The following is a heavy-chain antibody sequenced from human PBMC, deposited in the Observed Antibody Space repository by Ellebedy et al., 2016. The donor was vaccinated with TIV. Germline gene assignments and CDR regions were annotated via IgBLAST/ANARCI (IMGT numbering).Heavy chain of an antibody. CDR2: ISYDGSNK. CDR3: ASGQDSSSSFDY. CDR1: GFTFSSYA. V-gene: IGHV3-30-3*01. J-gene: IGHJ4*02. D-gene: IGHD6-13*01. Sequence: GESLKISXAASGFTFSSYAMHWVRQAPGKGLEWVAVISYDGSNKYYADSVKGRFTISRDNSKNTLYLQMNSLRAEDTAVYYCASGQDSSSSFDYWGQGTLVTVSS.